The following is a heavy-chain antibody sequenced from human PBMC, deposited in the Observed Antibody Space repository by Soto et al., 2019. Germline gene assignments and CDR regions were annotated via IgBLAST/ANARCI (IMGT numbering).Heavy chain of an antibody. CDR1: GGSFSGYY. V-gene: IGHV4-34*01. J-gene: IGHJ6*02. CDR2: INHSGST. D-gene: IGHD3-3*01. Sequence: ETLSLTCAVYGGSFSGYYWSWIRQPPGKGLEWIGEINHSGSTNYNPSLKSRVTISVDTSKNQFSLKLSSVTAADTAVYYCARGQGSGAKSGYMDVWGQGTTVTVSS. CDR3: ARGQGSGAKSGYMDV.